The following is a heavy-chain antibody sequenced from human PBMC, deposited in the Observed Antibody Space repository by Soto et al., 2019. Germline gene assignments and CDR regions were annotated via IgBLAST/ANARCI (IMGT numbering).Heavy chain of an antibody. CDR2: VYSSGST. J-gene: IGHJ5*02. CDR1: GDSITSYN. V-gene: IGHV4-59*01. Sequence: PSETLSLTCTVSGDSITSYNWNWLRQPPGKALEWIGYVYSSGSTNYNPSLKSRVTISVDTSRNQFSLKVNSVTAADTAMYYCARRAVVAVTGSLDNWLDPWGQGTLVT. CDR3: ARRAVVAVTGSLDNWLDP. D-gene: IGHD2-21*01.